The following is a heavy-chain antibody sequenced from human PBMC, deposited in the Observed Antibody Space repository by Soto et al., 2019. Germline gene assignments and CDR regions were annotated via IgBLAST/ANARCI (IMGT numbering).Heavy chain of an antibody. CDR1: GFTLRSYD. CDR3: ARGWLATGGSLSYMDV. J-gene: IGHJ6*03. Sequence: GGALRPSCAASGFTLRSYDMHWVPQTTGKGLEWVSGIGTAGDTYYQGSVKGRFTISRENAKNSLYLQMNNLRAGDTALYYCARGWLATGGSLSYMDVWGKGTTVTVSS. V-gene: IGHV3-13*01. CDR2: IGTAGDT. D-gene: IGHD6-13*01.